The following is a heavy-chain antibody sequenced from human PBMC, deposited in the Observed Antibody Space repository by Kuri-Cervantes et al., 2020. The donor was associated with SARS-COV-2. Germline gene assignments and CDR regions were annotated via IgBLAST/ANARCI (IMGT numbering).Heavy chain of an antibody. CDR3: ARDPGSRDAFDI. CDR2: INPNSGGT. V-gene: IGHV1-2*02. Sequence: ASVKVSCKASGYTFTGNYMHWVRQAPGQGLEWMGRINPNSGGTNYAQKCQVRVTMTRDTSISTAYMELSRLRSDDASVYYCARDPGSRDAFDIWGQGTMVTVSS. D-gene: IGHD2-15*01. CDR1: GYTFTGNY. J-gene: IGHJ3*02.